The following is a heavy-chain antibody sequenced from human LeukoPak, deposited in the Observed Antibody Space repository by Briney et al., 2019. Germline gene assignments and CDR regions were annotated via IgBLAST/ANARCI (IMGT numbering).Heavy chain of an antibody. CDR2: IYSGGST. CDR1: GFTVSSNY. CDR3: ARDVSGYCSSTSCYRGVY. V-gene: IGHV3-53*01. Sequence: PGGSLRLSCAASGFTVSSNYMSWVRQAPGKGLEWVSVIYSGGSTYYADSVKGRFTISRDNAKNSLYLQMNSLRAEDTAVYYCARDVSGYCSSTSCYRGVYWGQGTLVTVSS. J-gene: IGHJ4*02. D-gene: IGHD2-2*01.